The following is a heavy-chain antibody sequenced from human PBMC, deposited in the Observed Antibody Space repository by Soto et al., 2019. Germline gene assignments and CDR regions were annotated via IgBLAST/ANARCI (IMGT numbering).Heavy chain of an antibody. CDR3: PRTGPGNYSQLSCD. J-gene: IGHJ4*02. D-gene: IGHD3-10*01. V-gene: IGHV1-2*02. CDR2: INPHTGAT. Sequence: QVQLVQSGAEVKKPGASVKVSCKASGYTFTDYYVHWVRQAPGQGLEWMGWINPHTGATTYALKFQGRVSMTRDKSISTAFMEIIRLRPADTAVYYGPRTGPGNYSQLSCDCGQGTLVTASA. CDR1: GYTFTDYY.